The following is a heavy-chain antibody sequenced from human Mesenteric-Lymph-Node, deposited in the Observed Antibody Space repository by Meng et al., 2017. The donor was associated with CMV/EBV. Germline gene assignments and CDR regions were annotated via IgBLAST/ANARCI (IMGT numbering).Heavy chain of an antibody. CDR2: IYWDDDK. CDR1: WFSRSTSGVY. CDR3: AYNKFGDRDY. V-gene: IGHV2-5*02. Sequence: LTLNFSWFSRSTSGVYVGWIRQPPGKALEWLAFIYWDDDKRYSPSLKSRLTITRDTSKDQVFLTVTNMDPVDTATYYCAYNKFGDRDYWGQGALVTVSS. D-gene: IGHD3-10*01. J-gene: IGHJ4*02.